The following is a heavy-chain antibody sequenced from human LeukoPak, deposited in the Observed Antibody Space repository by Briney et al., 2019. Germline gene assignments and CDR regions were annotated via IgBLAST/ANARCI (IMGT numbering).Heavy chain of an antibody. V-gene: IGHV4-34*01. D-gene: IGHD5-12*01. J-gene: IGHJ3*02. CDR3: ARHVEDVATDDAFDI. Sequence: SETLSLTCAVYGESFSGYYWSWIRQPPGKGLEWIGEINHSGSTNYNPSLKSRVTISVDMSKNQFSLKLNSVTAADTAVYYCARHVEDVATDDAFDIWGQGTMVTVSS. CDR2: INHSGST. CDR1: GESFSGYY.